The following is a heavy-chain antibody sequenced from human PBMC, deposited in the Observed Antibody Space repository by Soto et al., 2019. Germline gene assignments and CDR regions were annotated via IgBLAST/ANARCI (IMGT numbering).Heavy chain of an antibody. V-gene: IGHV1-69*06. CDR2: IIPIFGTA. CDR1: GGTFSSYA. D-gene: IGHD6-19*01. CDR3: ARDPFGPSVADDY. Sequence: ASVKVSCKASGGTFSSYAISWVRQAPGQGLEWMGGIIPIFGTANYAQKFQGRVTITADKSTSTAYMELSSLRSEDTAVYYCARDPFGPSVADDYWGQGTLVTVSS. J-gene: IGHJ4*02.